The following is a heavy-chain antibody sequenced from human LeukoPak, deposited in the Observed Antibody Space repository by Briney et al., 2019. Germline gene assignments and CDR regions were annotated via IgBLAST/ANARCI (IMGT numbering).Heavy chain of an antibody. V-gene: IGHV3-23*01. Sequence: GGSLRLSCAASGFTFSSYTMSWVRQAPGKGLEWVSGVSGSGGNIHYADSVKGRFTISRDNSRNTLYLQMNSLRAEDTAVYYCAKDGGNDAFDIWGQGTMVTVSS. D-gene: IGHD4-23*01. CDR3: AKDGGNDAFDI. CDR2: VSGSGGNI. CDR1: GFTFSSYT. J-gene: IGHJ3*02.